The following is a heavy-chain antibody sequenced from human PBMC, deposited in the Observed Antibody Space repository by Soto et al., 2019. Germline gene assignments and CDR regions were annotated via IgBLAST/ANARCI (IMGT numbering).Heavy chain of an antibody. CDR2: INPNSGGT. Sequence: ASVKVACKASGYTFTDYYMYWVRQAPGQGLEWVGWINPNSGGTNYAQKFQGRVTMTRDTSISTAYMELTRLKSDDTAVYFCARDGSTSSELRAFDIWGQGTMATVSS. V-gene: IGHV1-2*02. D-gene: IGHD1-26*01. J-gene: IGHJ3*02. CDR3: ARDGSTSSELRAFDI. CDR1: GYTFTDYY.